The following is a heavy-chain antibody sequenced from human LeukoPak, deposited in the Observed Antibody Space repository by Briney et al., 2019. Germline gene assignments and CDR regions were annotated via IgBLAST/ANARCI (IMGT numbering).Heavy chain of an antibody. Sequence: GGSLRLSCAASGFTFSSYGMHWVRQAPGKGLEWLAFIRYDGSNKYYADSVKGRFTISRDNSKNTLYLQMNSLRAEDTAVYYCARVTYGSGTYGAFDYWGQGTLVTVSS. CDR2: IRYDGSNK. J-gene: IGHJ4*02. CDR3: ARVTYGSGTYGAFDY. CDR1: GFTFSSYG. D-gene: IGHD3-10*01. V-gene: IGHV3-30*02.